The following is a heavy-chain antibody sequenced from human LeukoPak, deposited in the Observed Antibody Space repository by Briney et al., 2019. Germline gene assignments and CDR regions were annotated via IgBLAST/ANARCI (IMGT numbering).Heavy chain of an antibody. D-gene: IGHD1-14*01. V-gene: IGHV3-53*01. CDR1: GFTVSSNY. J-gene: IGHJ4*02. Sequence: PGGSLRLSCAASGFTVSSNYMSWVRQAPGKGLEWVSVIYSGGSTYYADSVKGRFTISRDNSKNTLYLQMNSLRAEDTAVYYCAKDFRATTGDYWGRGTLVTVSS. CDR2: IYSGGST. CDR3: AKDFRATTGDY.